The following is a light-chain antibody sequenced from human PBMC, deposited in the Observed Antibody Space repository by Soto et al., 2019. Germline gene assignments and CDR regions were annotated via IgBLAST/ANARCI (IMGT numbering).Light chain of an antibody. CDR1: QSISEY. CDR2: AAS. V-gene: IGKV1-39*01. CDR3: QQSYSFPRT. J-gene: IGKJ1*01. Sequence: DLQMTQSPSSLSATLGDTVTFXXRASQSISEYLNWYQQKPGKAPRLXIYAASNLDNGVPSRFSGSGSGTTITLTIRSLQPEDFATYCCQQSYSFPRTFGQGTKVDIK.